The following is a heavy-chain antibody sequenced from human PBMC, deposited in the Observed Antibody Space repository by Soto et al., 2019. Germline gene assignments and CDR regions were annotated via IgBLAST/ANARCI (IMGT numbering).Heavy chain of an antibody. CDR2: ISSSSSYI. CDR3: ARGNPLPFVDTAMEDYYDYGMDV. Sequence: EVQLVESGGGLVKPGGSLRLSCAASGFTFSSYSMNWVRQAPGKGLEWVSSISSSSSYIYYADSVKGRFTISRDNAKNSLSLQMNSLRAEDTAVYYCARGNPLPFVDTAMEDYYDYGMDVWGQGTTVTVSS. D-gene: IGHD5-18*01. J-gene: IGHJ6*02. V-gene: IGHV3-21*01. CDR1: GFTFSSYS.